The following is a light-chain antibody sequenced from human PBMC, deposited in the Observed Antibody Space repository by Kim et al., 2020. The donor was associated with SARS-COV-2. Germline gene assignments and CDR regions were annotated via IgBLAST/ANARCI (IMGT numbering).Light chain of an antibody. J-gene: IGKJ1*01. V-gene: IGKV1-27*01. CDR3: QKYNAAPWT. CDR2: SAS. Sequence: ASVGDRVTITCRASQGISNSLAWYQQKPGKVPKVLIYSASALQSRVPSRFSGSGSGTDFTLTISSLQPEDVATYYCQKYNAAPWTFGQGTKVDIK. CDR1: QGISNS.